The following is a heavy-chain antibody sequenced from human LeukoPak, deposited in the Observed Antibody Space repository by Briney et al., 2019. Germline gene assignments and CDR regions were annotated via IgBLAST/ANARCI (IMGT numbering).Heavy chain of an antibody. Sequence: PGGSLRLSCAASGFTFSSYWMSWVRQAPGKGLEWVANIKQDGSEKYYVDSVKGRFTISRDNAKNSLYLQMNSLRAEDTAVYYCARGPSYYYGSGSLYWGQGTLVTVSS. D-gene: IGHD3-10*01. CDR2: IKQDGSEK. CDR3: ARGPSYYYGSGSLY. CDR1: GFTFSSYW. J-gene: IGHJ4*02. V-gene: IGHV3-7*01.